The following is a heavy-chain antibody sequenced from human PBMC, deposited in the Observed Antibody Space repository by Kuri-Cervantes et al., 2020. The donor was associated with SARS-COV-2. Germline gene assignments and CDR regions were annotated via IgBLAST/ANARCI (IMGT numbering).Heavy chain of an antibody. D-gene: IGHD5-18*01. CDR1: GYTFTGYY. V-gene: IGHV1-2*02. CDR2: INPDGGT. J-gene: IGHJ4*02. Sequence: ASVKVSCKASGYTFTGYYMHWVRQAPGQGPEWMGWINPDGGTNSAQKFQGRVTMTRDTSTSTVHMELSRLRFDDTAVFYCARNRRTGGYSFGFDLWGQGTLVNDSS. CDR3: ARNRRTGGYSFGFDL.